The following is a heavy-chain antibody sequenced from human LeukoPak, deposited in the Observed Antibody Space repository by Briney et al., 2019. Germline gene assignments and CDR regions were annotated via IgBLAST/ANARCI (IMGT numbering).Heavy chain of an antibody. Sequence: PGGSLRLSCAASGFTFSSYAMLWVRQAPGKGLEWVAVISYDGSNKYYADSVKGRFTISRDNSKNTLYLQMNSVRDEDTAVYYCARDRGIAGRGAYYGMDVWGQGTTVTVSS. CDR3: ARDRGIAGRGAYYGMDV. V-gene: IGHV3-30-3*01. CDR1: GFTFSSYA. J-gene: IGHJ6*01. D-gene: IGHD6-6*01. CDR2: ISYDGSNK.